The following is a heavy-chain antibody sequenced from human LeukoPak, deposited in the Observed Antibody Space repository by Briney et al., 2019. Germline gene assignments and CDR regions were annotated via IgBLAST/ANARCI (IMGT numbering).Heavy chain of an antibody. CDR2: INPNSGGT. D-gene: IGHD3-22*01. CDR3: ARDRRVYYDSSGYSWWSFDY. V-gene: IGHV1-2*02. CDR1: GYTFTGYY. J-gene: IGHJ4*02. Sequence: RASVKVSCKASGYTFTGYYVHWVRQPPGQGLEWMGWINPNSGGTNYAQKFQGRVTMTRDTSISTDYMELSRLRSDDTAVYYCARDRRVYYDSSGYSWWSFDYWGQGTLVTVSS.